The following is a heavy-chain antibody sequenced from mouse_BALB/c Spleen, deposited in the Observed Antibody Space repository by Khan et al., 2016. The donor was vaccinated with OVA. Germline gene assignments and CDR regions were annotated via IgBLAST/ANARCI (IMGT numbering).Heavy chain of an antibody. D-gene: IGHD1-1*01. Sequence: EVMLVESGGGLVQPGGSRKLSCVASGFTFTSFGMHWVRQAPEKGLEWVAYISGDSSTVYYTDTVKGRFTISRDNPKNTLFLQMTSLRSEDMAIYYCARSYFYGYYFDQWGQGTTLTVSS. J-gene: IGHJ2*01. CDR1: GFTFTSFG. CDR2: ISGDSSTV. CDR3: ARSYFYGYYFDQ. V-gene: IGHV5-17*02.